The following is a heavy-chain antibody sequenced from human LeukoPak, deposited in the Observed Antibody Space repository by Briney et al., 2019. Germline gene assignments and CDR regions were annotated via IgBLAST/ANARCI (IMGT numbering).Heavy chain of an antibody. CDR2: INPNSGGT. Sequence: ASVKVSCKASGYTFTGYYMHWVRQAPGQGLEWMGWINPNSGGTNYAQKFQGRVTMTRDTSISTAYMELSRLRSDDTAVYYCARVDGYGSGSDSFDYWGQGTLVTVSS. D-gene: IGHD3-10*01. J-gene: IGHJ4*02. V-gene: IGHV1-2*02. CDR1: GYTFTGYY. CDR3: ARVDGYGSGSDSFDY.